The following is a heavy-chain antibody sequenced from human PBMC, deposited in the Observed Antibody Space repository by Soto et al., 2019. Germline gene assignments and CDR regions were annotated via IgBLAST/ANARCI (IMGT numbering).Heavy chain of an antibody. J-gene: IGHJ4*02. CDR2: IGSDGRRD. CDR3: ARDDDYGDNGLDY. Sequence: QVQLVESGGGVVQPGGSLRLSCAASGFTFGRHGMHWVRQAPGKGLEWVAVIGSDGRRDSYADSVKGRFTISRDNGQHTLYLQMNSLRAEATAVYYCARDDDYGDNGLDYWGQGTLVTVSS. CDR1: GFTFGRHG. D-gene: IGHD4-17*01. V-gene: IGHV3-33*01.